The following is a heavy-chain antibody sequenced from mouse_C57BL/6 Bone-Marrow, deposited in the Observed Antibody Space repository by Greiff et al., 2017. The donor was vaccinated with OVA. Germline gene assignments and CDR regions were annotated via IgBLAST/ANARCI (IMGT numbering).Heavy chain of an antibody. J-gene: IGHJ2*01. D-gene: IGHD6-2*01. CDR3: ARGGWSLYFDY. CDR1: GYTFTSYW. CDR2: IDPSDSYT. Sequence: VQLVESGAELVMPGASVKLSCKASGYTFTSYWMHWVKQRPGQGLVWIGEIDPSDSYTNYNQKFKGKSTLTVDKSSSTAYMQLSSLTSEDSAVYYCARGGWSLYFDYWGQGTTLTVSS. V-gene: IGHV1-69*01.